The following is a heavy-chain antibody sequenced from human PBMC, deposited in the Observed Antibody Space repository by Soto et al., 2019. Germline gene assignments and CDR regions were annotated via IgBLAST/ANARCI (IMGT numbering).Heavy chain of an antibody. J-gene: IGHJ6*02. Sequence: SVKVSCKASGGTFSSYAISWVRQAPGQGLEWMGGIIPIFGTANYAQKFQGRVTITADESTSTAYMELSSLRSEDTAVYYCARRGYCSGGSCAPGFYGMDVWGQGTTVTVS. CDR1: GGTFSSYA. V-gene: IGHV1-69*13. CDR2: IIPIFGTA. D-gene: IGHD2-15*01. CDR3: ARRGYCSGGSCAPGFYGMDV.